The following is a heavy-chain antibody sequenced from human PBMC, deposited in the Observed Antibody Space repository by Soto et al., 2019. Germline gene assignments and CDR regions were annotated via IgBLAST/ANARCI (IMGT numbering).Heavy chain of an antibody. V-gene: IGHV5-51*01. CDR1: GYSFTSHW. D-gene: IGHD5-12*01. CDR3: ARHQDGYNLELVY. J-gene: IGHJ4*02. CDR2: IYPGDSDT. Sequence: GEALKISCKGSGYSFTSHWFGWVRQMPGKGLEWMGIIYPGDSDTRYSPSFQGQVTISADKSISTAYLQWSSLKASDTAMYYCARHQDGYNLELVYWGQGTLVTVSS.